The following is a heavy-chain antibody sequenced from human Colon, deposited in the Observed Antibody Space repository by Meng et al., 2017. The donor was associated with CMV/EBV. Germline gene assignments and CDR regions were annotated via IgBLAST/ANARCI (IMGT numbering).Heavy chain of an antibody. Sequence: PRSTVHACCGALERTSTSNTSSSGRLHPEQVRELRIAAIPHIATTNYARKFQTRVTITADKSTCTTYMQLNSLSADDTALYYCAAVLSSSGYANFFDHWGQGTLVTVSS. D-gene: IGHD3-16*01. CDR3: AAVLSSSGYANFFDH. CDR1: ERTSTSNT. CDR2: AIPHIATT. V-gene: IGHV1-69*06. J-gene: IGHJ4*02.